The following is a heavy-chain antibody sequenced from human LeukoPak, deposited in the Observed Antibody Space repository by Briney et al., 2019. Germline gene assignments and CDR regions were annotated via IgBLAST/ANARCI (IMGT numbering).Heavy chain of an antibody. CDR3: AGNLDCSGGSCYTQPLDY. Sequence: SETLSLTCTVSGGSISSYYWSWIRQPPGKGLEWIGYIYYSGSTNYNPSLKSRVTISVDTSKNQFSLKLSSVTAADTAVYYCAGNLDCSGGSCYTQPLDYWGQGTLVTVSS. CDR1: GGSISSYY. J-gene: IGHJ4*02. CDR2: IYYSGST. D-gene: IGHD2-15*01. V-gene: IGHV4-59*01.